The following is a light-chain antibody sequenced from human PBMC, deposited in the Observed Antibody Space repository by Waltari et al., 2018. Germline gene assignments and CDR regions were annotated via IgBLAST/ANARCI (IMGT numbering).Light chain of an antibody. Sequence: QSALTQPASVSGSPGQSITISCTGTSSDVGGYNSVSWYQQHPGKAPQPMIYEVSNRPPGVSNRFSCSNAGNTASLTISGLQAEDEADDYCSSYTSSSTLLYVFGAGTKVTVL. J-gene: IGLJ1*01. V-gene: IGLV2-14*01. CDR3: SSYTSSSTLLYV. CDR1: SSDVGGYNS. CDR2: EVS.